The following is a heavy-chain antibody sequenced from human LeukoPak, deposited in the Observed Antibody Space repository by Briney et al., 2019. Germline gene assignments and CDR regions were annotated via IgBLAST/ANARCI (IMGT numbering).Heavy chain of an antibody. CDR2: ISSSSSTI. J-gene: IGHJ4*02. CDR3: AKFRTVTTFFDYFDY. Sequence: GGSPRLSCAASGFTFSSYSMNWVRQAPGKGLEWVSYISSSSSTIYYADSVKGRFTISRDNAKNSLYLQMNSLRAEDTAVYYCAKFRTVTTFFDYFDYWGQGTLVTVSS. V-gene: IGHV3-48*01. D-gene: IGHD4-17*01. CDR1: GFTFSSYS.